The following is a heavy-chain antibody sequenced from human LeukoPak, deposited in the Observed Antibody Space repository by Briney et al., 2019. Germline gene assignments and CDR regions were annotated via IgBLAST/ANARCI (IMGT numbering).Heavy chain of an antibody. CDR1: GFTFSSYA. J-gene: IGHJ4*02. D-gene: IGHD6-13*01. Sequence: GGSLRLSCAASGFTFSSYAMTWVRQAPGKGLEWLSLIYTDGGTNYAGSVKGRFTISRDNSKNTLYLQMNSLTADDTAVYYCAIFRWGSTWYYADHWGQGTLVTVSS. CDR2: IYTDGGT. CDR3: AIFRWGSTWYYADH. V-gene: IGHV3-53*01.